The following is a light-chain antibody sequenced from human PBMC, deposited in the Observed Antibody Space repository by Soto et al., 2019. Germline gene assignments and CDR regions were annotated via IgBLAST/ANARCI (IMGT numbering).Light chain of an antibody. CDR1: RSISSSY. J-gene: IGKJ1*01. CDR2: AAS. CDR3: QQYGSSPKT. V-gene: IGKV3-20*01. Sequence: EIVLTQSPGTLSLSPGERATLSCRASRSISSSYLAWYQQKPGQAPRLLISAASSRATGTPDRFSGSGSGTDFTLTISRLEPEDFAVYYCQQYGSSPKTFGQGTKVEIK.